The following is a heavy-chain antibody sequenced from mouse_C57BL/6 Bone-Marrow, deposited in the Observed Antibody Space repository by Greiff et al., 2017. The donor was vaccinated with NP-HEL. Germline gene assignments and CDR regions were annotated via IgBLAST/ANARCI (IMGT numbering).Heavy chain of an antibody. Sequence: QVQLQQSGAELARPGASVKLSCKASGYTFTSYGISWVKQRTGQGLEWIGEIYPRSGNTYYNEKFKGKATLTADKSSSTAYMVLRSLTSDDYAVYLCASGYDYDGAWFAYWGQGTLVTVSA. CDR1: GYTFTSYG. CDR3: ASGYDYDGAWFAY. V-gene: IGHV1-81*01. J-gene: IGHJ3*01. D-gene: IGHD2-4*01. CDR2: IYPRSGNT.